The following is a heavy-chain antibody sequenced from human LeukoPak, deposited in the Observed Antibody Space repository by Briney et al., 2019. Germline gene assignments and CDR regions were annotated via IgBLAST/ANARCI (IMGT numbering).Heavy chain of an antibody. CDR3: TTDRGPDSSGWYPKGYYFDY. Sequence: GGSLRLSCAASGFIFSSYWMSWVRQAPGKGLEWVGRIKSKTDGGTTDYAAPVKGRFTISRDDSKNTLYLQMNSLKTEDTAVYYCTTDRGPDSSGWYPKGYYFDYWGQGTLVTVSS. CDR2: IKSKTDGGTT. V-gene: IGHV3-15*01. J-gene: IGHJ4*02. CDR1: GFIFSSYW. D-gene: IGHD6-19*01.